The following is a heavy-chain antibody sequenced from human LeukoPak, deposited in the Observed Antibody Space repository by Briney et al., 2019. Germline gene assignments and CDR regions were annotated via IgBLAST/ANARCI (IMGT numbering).Heavy chain of an antibody. Sequence: PGGSLRLSCAGSGFTFSSYAMSWVRQAPGKGLEWVSGISGSGGSTYHADSVKGRFTISRGNSKNTLYVQMNSLRAEDTAVYYCARDSYYDRSGYYTLWGQGILVTVSS. V-gene: IGHV3-23*01. CDR3: ARDSYYDRSGYYTL. J-gene: IGHJ4*02. CDR2: ISGSGGST. CDR1: GFTFSSYA. D-gene: IGHD3-22*01.